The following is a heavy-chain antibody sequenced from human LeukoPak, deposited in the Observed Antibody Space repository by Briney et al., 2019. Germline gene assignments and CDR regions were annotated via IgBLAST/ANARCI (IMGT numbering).Heavy chain of an antibody. CDR2: IYYSGST. J-gene: IGHJ4*02. D-gene: IGHD1-26*01. Sequence: SETLSLTCTVSDYSTSSGYGYYWGWIRQPPGKGLEWIGYIYYSGSTNYNPSLKSRVTISVDTSKNQFSLKLSSVTAADTAVYYCARGAVGATIHYWGQGTLVTVSS. CDR1: DYSTSSGYGYY. V-gene: IGHV4-61*08. CDR3: ARGAVGATIHY.